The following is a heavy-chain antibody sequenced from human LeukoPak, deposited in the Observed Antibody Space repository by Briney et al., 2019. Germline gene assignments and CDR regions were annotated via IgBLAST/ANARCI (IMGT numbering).Heavy chain of an antibody. D-gene: IGHD4-11*01. CDR2: ISSSSSYT. V-gene: IGHV3-11*06. Sequence: GGSLRLSCAASGFTFSDYYMSWIRQAPGKGLEWVSYISSSSSYTNYADSVKGRFTISRDNAKNSLYLQMNSLRAEDAAVYYCARAPHYSNYGPYYYGMDVWGQGTTVTVSS. CDR3: ARAPHYSNYGPYYYGMDV. CDR1: GFTFSDYY. J-gene: IGHJ6*02.